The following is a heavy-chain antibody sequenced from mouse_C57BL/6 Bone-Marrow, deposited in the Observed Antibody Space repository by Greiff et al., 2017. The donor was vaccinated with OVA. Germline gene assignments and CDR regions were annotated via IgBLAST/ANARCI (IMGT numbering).Heavy chain of an antibody. V-gene: IGHV1-81*01. Sequence: VQLQQSGAELARPGASVKLSCKASGYTFTSYGISWVKQRTGQGLEWIGEIYPRSGNTYYNEKFKGKATLTADKSASTAYMELRSLTSEDSAVYFWARGIRPFAYWGQGTLVTVSA. CDR3: ARGIRPFAY. CDR2: IYPRSGNT. D-gene: IGHD1-2*01. J-gene: IGHJ3*01. CDR1: GYTFTSYG.